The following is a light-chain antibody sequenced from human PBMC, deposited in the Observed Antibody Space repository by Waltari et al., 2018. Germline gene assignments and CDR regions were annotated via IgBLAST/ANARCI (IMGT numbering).Light chain of an antibody. J-gene: IGLJ3*02. CDR2: EVN. CDR3: CSYGGASLRV. CDR1: TSDIGHYQL. V-gene: IGLV2-23*02. Sequence: QSALTQPASVSGSPGQSITIACTGTTSDIGHYQLVSWYQQHPGEVPNLIIYEVNTRPSGVSNRFSGSKSGNTASLTISGLQPEDEADYYCCSYGGASLRVFGGGTKVTVL.